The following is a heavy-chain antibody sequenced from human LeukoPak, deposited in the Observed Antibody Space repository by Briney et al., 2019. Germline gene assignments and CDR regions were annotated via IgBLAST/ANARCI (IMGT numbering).Heavy chain of an antibody. J-gene: IGHJ4*02. Sequence: ASVKVSCKASGYTFTGYYMHWVRQAPGQGLEWMGWINPNSGGTNYAQKFQGRVTMTRDTSISTAYMELSRLRSDDTAVYYCARYSGSYGRVDYWGQGTLVTVSS. CDR1: GYTFTGYY. V-gene: IGHV1-2*02. D-gene: IGHD1-26*01. CDR2: INPNSGGT. CDR3: ARYSGSYGRVDY.